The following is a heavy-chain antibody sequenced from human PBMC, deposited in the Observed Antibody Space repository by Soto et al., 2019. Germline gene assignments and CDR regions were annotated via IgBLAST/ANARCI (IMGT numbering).Heavy chain of an antibody. CDR3: ATIRKEGWISTSGPMGEYHYYGMDG. V-gene: IGHV1-24*01. J-gene: IGHJ6*02. D-gene: IGHD2-2*01. CDR1: GYTLTELS. CDR2: FDPEDGET. Sequence: ASVKVSCKVSGYTLTELSMHWVRQAPGKGLEWMGGFDPEDGETIYAQKFQGRVTMTEDTSTDTAYMELSSLRSEDTAVYYCATIRKEGWISTSGPMGEYHYYGMDGWGQGTTVTVSS.